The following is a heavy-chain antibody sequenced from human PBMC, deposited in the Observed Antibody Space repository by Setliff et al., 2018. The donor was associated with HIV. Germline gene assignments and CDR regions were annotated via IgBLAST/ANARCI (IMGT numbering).Heavy chain of an antibody. D-gene: IGHD2-8*01. Sequence: SETLSLTCTVSGVSIDKNYWSWVRRPPGKGLEWIGRVYMSGKTNYSPSLKSRVTMSADTSKNQVSLKLTSVTAADTAVYYCAKDAGVTGGLYRYYIDAWGKGTTVTVSS. CDR2: VYMSGKT. CDR1: GVSIDKNY. J-gene: IGHJ6*03. CDR3: AKDAGVTGGLYRYYIDA. V-gene: IGHV4-4*07.